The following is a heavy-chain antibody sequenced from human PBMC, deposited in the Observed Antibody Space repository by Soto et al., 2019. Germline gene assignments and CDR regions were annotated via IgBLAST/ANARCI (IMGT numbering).Heavy chain of an antibody. J-gene: IGHJ5*02. D-gene: IGHD6-13*01. V-gene: IGHV4-59*08. Sequence: SETLSLTCTVSGGSISSYYWSWIRQPPGKGLEWIGYIYYSGSTNYNPSLKSRVTISVDTSKNQFSLKLSSVTAADTAGYYCARAKAPLYSSSWYWFDPWGQGTLVTVS. CDR3: ARAKAPLYSSSWYWFDP. CDR1: GGSISSYY. CDR2: IYYSGST.